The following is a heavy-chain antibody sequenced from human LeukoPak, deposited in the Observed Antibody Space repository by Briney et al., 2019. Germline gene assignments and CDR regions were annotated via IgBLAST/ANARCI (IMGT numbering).Heavy chain of an antibody. J-gene: IGHJ3*02. V-gene: IGHV3-30*02. Sequence: GGSLRLSCAASGFTFSSYGMHWVRQALGKGLEWVAFIRYDGSNKYYADSVKGRFTISRDNSKNTLYLQMNSLRAEDTAVYYCAKDRVTNWNDKSFDIWGQGTMVTVSS. CDR1: GFTFSSYG. CDR3: AKDRVTNWNDKSFDI. CDR2: IRYDGSNK. D-gene: IGHD1-1*01.